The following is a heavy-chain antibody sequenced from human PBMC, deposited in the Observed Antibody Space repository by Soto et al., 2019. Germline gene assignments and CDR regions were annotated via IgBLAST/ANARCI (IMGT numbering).Heavy chain of an antibody. D-gene: IGHD1-26*01. CDR2: IYASGSP. J-gene: IGHJ4*02. V-gene: IGHV4-59*01. CDR1: GGSISVYY. Sequence: ALETLSLTCTISGGSISVYYWSWVRQPPGHELEWIGYIYASGSPYYNPSLRSRVTISADTSKDQISLKLTSPTAADTAVYYCARGVGSSPPRYWGRGTLVTVSS. CDR3: ARGVGSSPPRY.